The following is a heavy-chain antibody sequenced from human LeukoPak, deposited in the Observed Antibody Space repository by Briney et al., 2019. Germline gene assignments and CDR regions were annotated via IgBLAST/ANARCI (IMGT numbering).Heavy chain of an antibody. CDR2: INHSGST. V-gene: IGHV4-34*01. CDR1: GGSFSGYY. CDR3: ARGYRSSSWQGLITTLGY. Sequence: SETLSLTCAVYGGSFSGYYWSWIRQPPGKGLEWIGEINHSGSTNYNPSLKSRVTISVDTSKNQFSLKLSSVTAADTAVYYCARGYRSSSWQGLITTLGYWGQGTLVTASS. J-gene: IGHJ4*02. D-gene: IGHD3-22*01.